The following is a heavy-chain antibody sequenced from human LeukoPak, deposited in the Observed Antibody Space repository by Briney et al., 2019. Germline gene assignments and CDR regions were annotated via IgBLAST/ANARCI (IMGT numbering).Heavy chain of an antibody. D-gene: IGHD5-24*01. V-gene: IGHV3-64*04. Sequence: PGGSLRLSCSASGFTFSSYAMHWVRQAPGKGLEYVSAISSNGGSTYYADSVKGRFTISRDNSKNTLYLQMNSLRAEDTAVYYCARVLSPMATNTGGFDYWGQGTLVTASS. CDR2: ISSNGGST. J-gene: IGHJ4*02. CDR3: ARVLSPMATNTGGFDY. CDR1: GFTFSSYA.